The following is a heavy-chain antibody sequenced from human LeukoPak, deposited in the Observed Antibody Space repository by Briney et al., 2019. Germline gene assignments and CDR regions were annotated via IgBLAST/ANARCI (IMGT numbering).Heavy chain of an antibody. CDR1: GGSIRSYY. CDR3: ARVYYDSSGYHDFFDH. D-gene: IGHD3-22*01. J-gene: IGHJ4*02. V-gene: IGHV4-4*07. CDR2: IYSDGST. Sequence: SETLSLTCTVSGGSIRSYYWSWIRQPAGKGLEWIGRIYSDGSTNFNPSLKSRVTMSVDTSKNQFSLRLSSVTAADTAMCYCARVYYDSSGYHDFFDHWGQGTLVTVSS.